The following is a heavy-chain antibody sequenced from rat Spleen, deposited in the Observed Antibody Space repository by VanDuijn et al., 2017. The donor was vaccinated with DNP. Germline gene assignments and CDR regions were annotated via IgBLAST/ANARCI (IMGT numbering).Heavy chain of an antibody. D-gene: IGHD2-5*01. CDR2: ISYDGSRT. CDR3: ATQGYGTYHVDWLAY. CDR1: GFTFSDYY. V-gene: IGHV5-7*01. J-gene: IGHJ3*01. Sequence: EVQLVESGGGLVQPGRSLKLSCAASGFTFSDYYMAWVRQAPKKGLEWVATISYDGSRTYYRDSVKGRLTISRDNAKSTLYLQMDSLGSDDTATYYCATQGYGTYHVDWLAYWGQGTLVTVSS.